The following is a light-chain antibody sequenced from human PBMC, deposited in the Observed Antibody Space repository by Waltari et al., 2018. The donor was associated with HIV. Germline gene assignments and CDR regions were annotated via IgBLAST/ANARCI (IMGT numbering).Light chain of an antibody. CDR2: ANI. Sequence: QSLLTQPPSVSGAPGQEVTISCTGRSSNIGAGYHVHWYQQVPGTAPKLLIPANINLPSGVPDRFSGSKSGTSASLAITGLQAEDEADYYFQSYDSSLSGVVFGGGTKLTVL. CDR3: QSYDSSLSGVV. CDR1: SSNIGAGYH. V-gene: IGLV1-40*01. J-gene: IGLJ2*01.